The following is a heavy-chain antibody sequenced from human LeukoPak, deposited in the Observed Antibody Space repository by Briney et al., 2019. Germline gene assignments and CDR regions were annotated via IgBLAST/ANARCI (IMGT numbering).Heavy chain of an antibody. V-gene: IGHV4-59*08. J-gene: IGHJ3*02. CDR1: GGSISSYY. CDR2: IYYGGST. CDR3: ARVGRAAFDI. Sequence: SETLSLTCTVSGGSISSYYWSWIRQPPGKGLEWIGYIYYGGSTNYNPSLKSRVTISVDTSKNQFSLKLSSVTAADTAVYYCARVGRAAFDIWGQGTMVTVSS.